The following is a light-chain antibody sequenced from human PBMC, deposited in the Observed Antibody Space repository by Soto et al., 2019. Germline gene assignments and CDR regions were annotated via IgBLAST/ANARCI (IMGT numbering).Light chain of an antibody. V-gene: IGKV3-20*01. CDR3: QQYDTSPPIT. Sequence: EIVVTQSPGTLSLSPGERATLSCRASQSLSRNYIAWYQHRPGQAPRLLIYGASSRATGIPDRFSGIGSGAVFTLTTAGLEPEDFAVYYCQQYDTSPPITFGQGTRLEIK. CDR1: QSLSRNY. J-gene: IGKJ5*01. CDR2: GAS.